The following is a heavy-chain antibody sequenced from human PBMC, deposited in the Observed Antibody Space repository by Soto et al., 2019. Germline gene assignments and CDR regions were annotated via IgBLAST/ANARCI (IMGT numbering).Heavy chain of an antibody. V-gene: IGHV3-15*01. J-gene: IGHJ4*02. CDR3: TTDDPINKY. CDR2: IKSYTNGGTT. CDR1: GFTFSNAW. Sequence: GGSLRLSCAASGFTFSNAWMSWVRQAPGKGLEWVGRIKSYTNGGTTDYAAPVKGRFAISRDDSKNTLYPQMNSLKTEDAGVYYCTTDDPINKYWGQGTLVTVSS.